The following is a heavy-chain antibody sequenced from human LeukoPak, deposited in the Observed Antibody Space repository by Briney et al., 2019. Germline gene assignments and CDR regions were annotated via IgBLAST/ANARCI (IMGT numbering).Heavy chain of an antibody. D-gene: IGHD3-3*01. CDR3: ARGPAGRFLEWLNDY. V-gene: IGHV1-18*01. J-gene: IGHJ4*02. CDR1: GYTFTSYG. CDR2: ISAYNGNT. Sequence: ASVKVSCKASGYTFTSYGISWVRQAPGQGLEWMGWISAYNGNTNYAQKLQGRVTMTTDTSTSTAYMELRSLRSDDTAVYYCARGPAGRFLEWLNDYWGQGTLVTVSS.